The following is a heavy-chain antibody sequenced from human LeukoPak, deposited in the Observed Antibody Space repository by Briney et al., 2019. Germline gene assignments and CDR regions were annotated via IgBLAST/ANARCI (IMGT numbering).Heavy chain of an antibody. Sequence: ASVKVSCKASGYTFTSYYMHWVRQAPGQGLEWMGIINPSGGSTSYAQKFQGRVTMTRDMSTSTVYMELSSLRSEDTAVYYCARDEMGPNSGWYPRDYWGQGTLVTVSS. CDR3: ARDEMGPNSGWYPRDY. J-gene: IGHJ4*02. CDR1: GYTFTSYY. CDR2: INPSGGST. V-gene: IGHV1-46*01. D-gene: IGHD6-19*01.